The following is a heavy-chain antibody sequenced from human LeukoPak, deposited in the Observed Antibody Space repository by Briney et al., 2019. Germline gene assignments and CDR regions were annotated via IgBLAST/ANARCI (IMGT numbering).Heavy chain of an antibody. CDR2: IYYSGST. D-gene: IGHD2-2*01. V-gene: IGHV4-59*01. CDR3: ARGGARTRYCSTTCCYEKDWFDP. Sequence: SETLSLTCTVSGGSTSGYYWNWIRQPPGKGLEWIGYIYYSGSTNYNPYLKSRVTISLDTSKNHFSLNLSSVTAADTAVYYCARGGARTRYCSTTCCYEKDWFDPWGQGTLVTVSS. J-gene: IGHJ5*02. CDR1: GGSTSGYY.